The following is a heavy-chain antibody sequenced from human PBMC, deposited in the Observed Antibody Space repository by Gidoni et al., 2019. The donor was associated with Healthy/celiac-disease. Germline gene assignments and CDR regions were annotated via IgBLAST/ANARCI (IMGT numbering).Heavy chain of an antibody. V-gene: IGHV1-2*02. CDR3: ARATLYYGSGSYSNWFDP. CDR2: INPNSGGT. Sequence: QVQLVQSGAEVKKPGASVKVSCKASGYTFTGYYMHWVRQAPGQGLEWMGWINPNSGGTNYAQKFQGRVTMTRDTSISTAYMELSRLRSDDTAVYYCARATLYYGSGSYSNWFDPWGQGTLVTVSS. J-gene: IGHJ5*02. D-gene: IGHD3-10*01. CDR1: GYTFTGYY.